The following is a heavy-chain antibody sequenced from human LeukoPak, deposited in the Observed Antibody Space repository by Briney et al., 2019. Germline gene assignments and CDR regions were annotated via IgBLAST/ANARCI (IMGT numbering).Heavy chain of an antibody. J-gene: IGHJ4*02. CDR1: GFTFSSYS. V-gene: IGHV3-7*01. CDR3: ARDSRGYSYGPNTDY. CDR2: MKHDGTEK. D-gene: IGHD5-18*01. Sequence: GGSLRLSCAASGFTFSSYSMNWVRQAPGKGLEWVASMKHDGTEKYYVDSVKGRFTISRDYAKNSLYLQMNGLRAEDTAIYYCARDSRGYSYGPNTDYWGQGTLVTVSS.